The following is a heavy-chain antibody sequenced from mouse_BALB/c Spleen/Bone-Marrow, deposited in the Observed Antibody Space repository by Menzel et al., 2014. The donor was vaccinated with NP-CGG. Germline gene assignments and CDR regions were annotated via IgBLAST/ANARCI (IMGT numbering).Heavy chain of an antibody. D-gene: IGHD1-1*01. J-gene: IGHJ4*01. CDR2: ILPGSGNT. CDR3: AREDITTVVEMDY. V-gene: IGHV1-9*01. Sequence: QVQLQQSGAELMKPGASVKISCKATGYTFSSYWIEWVKQRPGHGLEWIGEILPGSGNTNYNEKFKGKATFTADPSSNTAYMQLSSLTSEDSAVYYCAREDITTVVEMDYWGQGTSGTVSS. CDR1: GYTFSSYW.